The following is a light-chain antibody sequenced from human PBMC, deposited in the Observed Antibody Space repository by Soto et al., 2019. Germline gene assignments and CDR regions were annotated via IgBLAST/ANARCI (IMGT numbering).Light chain of an antibody. CDR3: QQRSNWPPTWT. CDR1: QSVSSY. CDR2: DAS. J-gene: IGKJ1*01. V-gene: IGKV3-11*01. Sequence: EIVLTQSPATLSLSPGERATLSCRASQSVSSYLAWYQQKPGQAPRLLIYDASNPATGIPARFSGSGSGTDFTVTISSLEAEDFAVYYCQQRSNWPPTWTFGQGTKVEIK.